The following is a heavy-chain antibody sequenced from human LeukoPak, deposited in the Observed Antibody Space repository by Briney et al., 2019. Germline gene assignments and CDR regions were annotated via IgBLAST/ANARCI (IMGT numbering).Heavy chain of an antibody. V-gene: IGHV1-24*01. Sequence: ASVKVSCKASGYTLTELSMHWVRQAPGKGLEWMGGFDPEDGETIYAQKFQGRVTMTEDTSTDTAYMELSSLRSEDTAVYYCATDLGLGYYYDSSGYYPHAFDIWGQGTMVTVSS. J-gene: IGHJ3*02. D-gene: IGHD3-22*01. CDR3: ATDLGLGYYYDSSGYYPHAFDI. CDR1: GYTLTELS. CDR2: FDPEDGET.